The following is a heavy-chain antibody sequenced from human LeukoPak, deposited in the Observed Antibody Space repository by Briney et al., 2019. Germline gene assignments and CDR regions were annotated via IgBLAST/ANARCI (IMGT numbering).Heavy chain of an antibody. Sequence: GGSLRLSCAASGFTFSSYGMHWVRQAPGKGLEWVAVISYDGSNKYYADSVKGRFTISRDNSKNTLYLQMNSLRAEDTAVYYCANDSALEVAAKYYYYYGMDVWGQGTTVTVSS. V-gene: IGHV3-30*18. CDR1: GFTFSSYG. CDR2: ISYDGSNK. J-gene: IGHJ6*02. CDR3: ANDSALEVAAKYYYYYGMDV. D-gene: IGHD2-15*01.